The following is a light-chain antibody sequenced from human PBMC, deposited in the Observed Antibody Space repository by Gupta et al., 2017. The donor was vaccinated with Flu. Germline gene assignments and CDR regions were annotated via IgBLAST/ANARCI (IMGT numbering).Light chain of an antibody. CDR3: QQYDNLPRT. V-gene: IGKV1-33*01. CDR2: DAS. J-gene: IGKJ1*01. CDR1: QGITNY. Sequence: DIQMTQSPSSLSASVGDRVTITCQASQGITNYLNWYQQMPGKAPRLLIYDASNLETGVPSRFSGSGFGTDFTFTISSLQPEDIATYYCQQYDNLPRTFGQGTRVEIK.